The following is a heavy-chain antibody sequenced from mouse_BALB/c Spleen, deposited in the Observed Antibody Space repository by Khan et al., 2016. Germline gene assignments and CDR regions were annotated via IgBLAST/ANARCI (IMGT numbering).Heavy chain of an antibody. CDR1: GYSITSDYA. V-gene: IGHV3-2*02. D-gene: IGHD1-1*01. J-gene: IGHJ2*01. Sequence: QLQESGPGLVKPSQSLSLTCTVTGYSITSDYAWNWIRQFPGNKLEWMGYISYSGSTSYNPSLKSRISITRDTSKNQFFLQLNSVTTEDTATYYCARSRTTRYFDYWCQGATLTVSS. CDR3: ARSRTTRYFDY. CDR2: ISYSGST.